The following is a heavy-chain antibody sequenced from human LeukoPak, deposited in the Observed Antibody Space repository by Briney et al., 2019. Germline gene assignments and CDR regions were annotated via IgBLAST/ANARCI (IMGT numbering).Heavy chain of an antibody. CDR3: AHNSGWSFDY. Sequence: GSGPALVKPTQTLTLTCTFSGFSLSTSGMRVSWIRQPPGKALEWLARIDWDDDKFHSTSLKTRLTISKDTSKNQVVLTLTNMDPVDTATYYCAHNSGWSFDYWGQGTLVTVSS. CDR2: IDWDDDK. J-gene: IGHJ4*02. D-gene: IGHD6-19*01. CDR1: GFSLSTSGMR. V-gene: IGHV2-70*04.